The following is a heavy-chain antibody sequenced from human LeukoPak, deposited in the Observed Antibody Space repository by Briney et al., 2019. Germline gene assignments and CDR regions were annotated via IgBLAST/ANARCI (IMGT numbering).Heavy chain of an antibody. V-gene: IGHV3-30*02. D-gene: IGHD6-19*01. J-gene: IGHJ4*02. CDR2: IRYDGSNK. CDR3: ARDWQWLVKSGNIDY. Sequence: GGSLRLSCAASGFTFSSYGMHWVRQAPGKGLEWVAFIRYDGSNKYYADSVKGRFTISRDNSKNTLYLQMNSLRAEDTAVYYCARDWQWLVKSGNIDYWGQGTLVTVSP. CDR1: GFTFSSYG.